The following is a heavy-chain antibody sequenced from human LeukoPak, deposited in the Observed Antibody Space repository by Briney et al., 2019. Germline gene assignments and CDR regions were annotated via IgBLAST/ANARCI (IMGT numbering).Heavy chain of an antibody. Sequence: KVGESLKISCKGSGYSFTSYWIGRVRQMPGKGLEWMGIIYPANSDTRYSPSFQGQVTISADKSISTAYLQWSSLKASDTAMYYCATAKGGTYYWSFDYWGQGTLVTVSS. V-gene: IGHV5-51*01. CDR2: IYPANSDT. CDR3: ATAKGGTYYWSFDY. CDR1: GYSFTSYW. J-gene: IGHJ4*02. D-gene: IGHD1-26*01.